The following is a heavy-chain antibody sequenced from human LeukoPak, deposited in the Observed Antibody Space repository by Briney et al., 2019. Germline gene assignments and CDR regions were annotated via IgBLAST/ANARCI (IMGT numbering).Heavy chain of an antibody. CDR3: ARAGNYYGSGSFYAKIDS. Sequence: GGSLRLSCEASGFTFDGYGMSWVRQPPGKGLEWVSGINRNGGSTDYADSVKGRFTISRDNSKNTLYLQMNSLRTDDAAVYYCARAGNYYGSGSFYAKIDSWGQGTLVTVSS. D-gene: IGHD3-10*01. CDR1: GFTFDGYG. V-gene: IGHV3-20*04. J-gene: IGHJ4*02. CDR2: INRNGGST.